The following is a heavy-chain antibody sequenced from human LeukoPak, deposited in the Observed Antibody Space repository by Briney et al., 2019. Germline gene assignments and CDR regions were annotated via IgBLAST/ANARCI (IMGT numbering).Heavy chain of an antibody. V-gene: IGHV1-18*01. CDR1: GGAFSSFA. CDR2: ISAYSGNT. Sequence: ASVKVSCKASGGAFSSFAFSWVRQAPGQGLEWMGWISAYSGNTNYAQKLQGRVTMTTDTSTSTAYMELRSLRSDDTAVYYCARGPRYDSSGYYFLDFDYWGQGTLVTVSS. J-gene: IGHJ4*02. D-gene: IGHD3-22*01. CDR3: ARGPRYDSSGYYFLDFDY.